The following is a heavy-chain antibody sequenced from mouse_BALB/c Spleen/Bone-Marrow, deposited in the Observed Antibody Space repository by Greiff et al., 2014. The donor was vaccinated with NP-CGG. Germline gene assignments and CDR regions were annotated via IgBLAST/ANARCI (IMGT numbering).Heavy chain of an antibody. CDR1: GFSLSRCS. Sequence: VQVVESGPGLVAPSQSLSITCTVSGFSLSRCSVHWVRQPPGKGLEWLGMIWGGGSTDYNSALKSRLSISKDNSKSQVFLKMNSLQTDDTAMYYCAREYRYDGEDYFDYWGQGTTLTVSS. V-gene: IGHV2-6-4*01. CDR2: IWGGGST. D-gene: IGHD2-14*01. J-gene: IGHJ2*01. CDR3: AREYRYDGEDYFDY.